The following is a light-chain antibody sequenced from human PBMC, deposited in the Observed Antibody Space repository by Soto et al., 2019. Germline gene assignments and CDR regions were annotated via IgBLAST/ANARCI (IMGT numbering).Light chain of an antibody. CDR3: QQLNTFPIT. Sequence: DIQLTQSPSFLSASVGDSVTITCRASQGISSYLAWYQQTPGKAPKLLIYASSTLQSGVPSRFSGSGSGTEFTLTISNLQPEDFATYFCQQLNTFPITFGQGTRLEIK. V-gene: IGKV1-9*01. CDR2: ASS. J-gene: IGKJ5*01. CDR1: QGISSY.